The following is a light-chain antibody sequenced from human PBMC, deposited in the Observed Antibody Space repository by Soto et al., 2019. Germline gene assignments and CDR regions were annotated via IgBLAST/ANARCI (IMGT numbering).Light chain of an antibody. Sequence: EIVLTQSPGTLSLSPGERATLSCRASQSVSSSYLAWYQQKPGQPPRLLIYGASIRATGIPNRFSGSGSGTDITLTISRLEPEDFAVSYCQQYGSSPPWTFGQGTKVEIK. V-gene: IGKV3-20*01. CDR3: QQYGSSPPWT. J-gene: IGKJ1*01. CDR1: QSVSSSY. CDR2: GAS.